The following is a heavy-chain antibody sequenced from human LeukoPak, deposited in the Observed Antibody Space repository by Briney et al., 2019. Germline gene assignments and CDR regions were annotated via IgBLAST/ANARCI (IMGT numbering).Heavy chain of an antibody. J-gene: IGHJ3*02. Sequence: GGSLRLSCAASGFTFSSYSMNWVRQAPGKGLEWVSYISSSSSTIYYADSVMGRFTISRANAKNSLYLQMNSLRAEDTAVYYCARDVEYYDFWSGYFTPTAFDIWGQGTMVTVSS. CDR3: ARDVEYYDFWSGYFTPTAFDI. CDR2: ISSSSSTI. D-gene: IGHD3-3*01. V-gene: IGHV3-48*01. CDR1: GFTFSSYS.